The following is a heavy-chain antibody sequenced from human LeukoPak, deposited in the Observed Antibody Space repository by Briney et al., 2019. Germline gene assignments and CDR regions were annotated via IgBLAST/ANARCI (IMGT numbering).Heavy chain of an antibody. V-gene: IGHV3-23*01. Sequence: GGSLTLSCAASGFTFSSYAMSWVRQAPGKGLEWVSAIIGSGSSTYYADSVKGRFTISRDNSKNTLFLQMNSLRAEDTAVYYCAKDRAQQLVLDFWGQGTLVTVSS. D-gene: IGHD6-13*01. CDR2: IIGSGSST. J-gene: IGHJ4*02. CDR3: AKDRAQQLVLDF. CDR1: GFTFSSYA.